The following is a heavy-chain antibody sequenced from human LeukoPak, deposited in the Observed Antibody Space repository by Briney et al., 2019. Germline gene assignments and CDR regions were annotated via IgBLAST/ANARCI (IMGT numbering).Heavy chain of an antibody. CDR3: ARENYYDSSGYYYVDDY. CDR2: IIPIFGTA. CDR1: GGTFSSYA. Sequence: SVKVSCKASGGTFSSYAISWVRQAPGQGLEWMGRIIPIFGTANYAQKFQGRVTITTDESTSTAYMELSSLRSEDTAVYYCARENYYDSSGYYYVDDYWGQGTLVTVPS. J-gene: IGHJ4*02. D-gene: IGHD3-22*01. V-gene: IGHV1-69*05.